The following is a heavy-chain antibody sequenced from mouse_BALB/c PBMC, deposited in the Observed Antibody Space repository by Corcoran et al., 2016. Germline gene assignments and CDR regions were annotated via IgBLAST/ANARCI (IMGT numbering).Heavy chain of an antibody. CDR1: GYSFTGYY. V-gene: IGHV1S34*01. D-gene: IGHD2-4*01. J-gene: IGHJ4*01. CDR3: VIYYDYDEGAMDY. Sequence: LVKTGASVKISCKASGYSFTGYYMHCVKQSHEKSLEWIGYISCYNGATSYNQKFKGKATFTVDTSSSTAYMQFNSLTSEDSAVYYCVIYYDYDEGAMDYWGQGTSVTVSS. CDR2: ISCYNGAT.